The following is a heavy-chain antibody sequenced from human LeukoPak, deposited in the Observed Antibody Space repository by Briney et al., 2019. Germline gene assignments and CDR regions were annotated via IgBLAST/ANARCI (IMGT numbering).Heavy chain of an antibody. CDR1: GFTFDDYG. D-gene: IGHD3-10*01. CDR3: ARRRVTMVRGVDITSYYFDY. Sequence: GGSLRLSCAASGFTFDDYGMSWVRQAPGKGLEWVSGINWNGGSTGYADSVRGRFTISRDNAKNSLFLQMNSLRAEDTALYYCARRRVTMVRGVDITSYYFDYWGQGTLVTVSS. V-gene: IGHV3-20*04. J-gene: IGHJ4*02. CDR2: INWNGGST.